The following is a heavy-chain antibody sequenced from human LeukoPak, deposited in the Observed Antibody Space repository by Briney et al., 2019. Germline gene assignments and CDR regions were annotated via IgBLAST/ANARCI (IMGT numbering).Heavy chain of an antibody. J-gene: IGHJ4*02. D-gene: IGHD5-12*01. CDR2: ITPIFGTA. CDR3: AREKSFDLRYFDY. V-gene: IGHV1-69*05. CDR1: GGTFSSYA. Sequence: GASVKVSCKASGGTFSSYAISWVRQAPGQGLEWMGGITPIFGTANYAQKYQGRVTITTDESTSTAYMELSSLRSEDTAVYYCAREKSFDLRYFDYWGQGTLVTVSS.